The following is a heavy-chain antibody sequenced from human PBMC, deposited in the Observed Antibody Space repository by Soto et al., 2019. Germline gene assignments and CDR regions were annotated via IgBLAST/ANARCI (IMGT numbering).Heavy chain of an antibody. J-gene: IGHJ6*02. Sequence: QVQLVQSGAEVKKPGSSVKVSCRASGGSLSNFGISWVRKAPGQGLEWMGAIIPVFGTPNYAQKFQDRVTINADESTTTVYMEVRSLTSEDTAVYYCARGDATKIVVTTYYAMDVWGQGTTVTVSS. D-gene: IGHD3-22*01. V-gene: IGHV1-69*12. CDR1: GGSLSNFG. CDR3: ARGDATKIVVTTYYAMDV. CDR2: IIPVFGTP.